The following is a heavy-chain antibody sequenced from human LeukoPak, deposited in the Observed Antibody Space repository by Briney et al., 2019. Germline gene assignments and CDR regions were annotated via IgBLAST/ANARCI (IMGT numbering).Heavy chain of an antibody. D-gene: IGHD4-23*01. CDR2: IYYSGST. Sequence: SETRSLTCTVSGGSINYYYWSWIRQPPGKGLEWIAYIYYSGSTNYNPSLKSRVTISVDTSNNQFSLKLSSVTAADTAVYYCARITYGDNHFDIWGQGTMVTVSS. V-gene: IGHV4-59*01. CDR3: ARITYGDNHFDI. CDR1: GGSINYYY. J-gene: IGHJ3*02.